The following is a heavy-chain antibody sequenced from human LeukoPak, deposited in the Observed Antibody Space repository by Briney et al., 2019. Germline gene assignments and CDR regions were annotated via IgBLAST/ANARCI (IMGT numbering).Heavy chain of an antibody. CDR3: AKVAGGDYAGFDY. D-gene: IGHD4-17*01. Sequence: GGSLRLSCAASGFTFSSYGMHWDRQAPGKGLEWVAVISYDGSNKYYADSVKGRFTISRDNSKNTLYLQMNSLRAEDTAVYYCAKVAGGDYAGFDYWGQGTLVTVSS. V-gene: IGHV3-30*18. J-gene: IGHJ4*02. CDR1: GFTFSSYG. CDR2: ISYDGSNK.